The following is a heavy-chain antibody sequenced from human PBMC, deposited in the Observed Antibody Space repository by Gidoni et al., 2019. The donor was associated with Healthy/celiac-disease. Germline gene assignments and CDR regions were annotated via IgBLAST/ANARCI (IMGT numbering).Heavy chain of an antibody. J-gene: IGHJ6*03. D-gene: IGHD1-26*01. CDR1: GGPFSSYA. CDR2: IIPIFGTA. CDR3: ARGAPNKRTYSGSYFRGFYYYYMDV. V-gene: IGHV1-69*01. Sequence: QVQLVQSGAEVKKPGYSVKVSCKASGGPFSSYAISWVRQAPGQGLEWMVGIIPIFGTANYAQKFQGRVTITADESTSTAYMELSSLRSEDTAVYYCARGAPNKRTYSGSYFRGFYYYYMDVWGKGTTVTVSS.